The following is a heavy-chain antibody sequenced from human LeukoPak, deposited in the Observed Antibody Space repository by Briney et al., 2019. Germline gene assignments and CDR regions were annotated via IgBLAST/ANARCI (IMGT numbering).Heavy chain of an antibody. D-gene: IGHD4-17*01. V-gene: IGHV3-30-3*01. CDR2: ISYDGSNK. CDR3: ARGSTVTTEDYYYGMDV. J-gene: IGHJ6*02. CDR1: GFTFSSYA. Sequence: PGGSLRLSCAASGFTFSSYAMHWVRQAPGKGLEWVAVISYDGSNKYYADSVKGRFTISRDNSKNTLYLQMNSLRAEDTAVYYRARGSTVTTEDYYYGMDVWGQGTTVTVSS.